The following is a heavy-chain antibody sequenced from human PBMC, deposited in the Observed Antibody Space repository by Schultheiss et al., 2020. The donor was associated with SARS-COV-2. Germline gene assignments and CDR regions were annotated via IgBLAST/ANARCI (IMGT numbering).Heavy chain of an antibody. CDR3: ARKDWYFDL. CDR1: GFTFSDYY. Sequence: GGSLRLSCVGSGFTFSDYYMSWIRQAPGKGLEWISYISSGGLTMYYADSVKGRFTIARDNAKNSLYLQMNSLRAEDTAVYYCARKDWYFDLWGRGTLVTVSS. CDR2: ISSGGLTM. J-gene: IGHJ2*01. V-gene: IGHV3-11*04.